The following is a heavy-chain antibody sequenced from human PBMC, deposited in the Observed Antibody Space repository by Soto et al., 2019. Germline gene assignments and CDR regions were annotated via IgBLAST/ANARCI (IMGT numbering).Heavy chain of an antibody. CDR1: GGSISSYY. CDR2: IYYSGST. V-gene: IGHV4-59*08. J-gene: IGHJ4*02. CDR3: ARQLWFGEYY. Sequence: PSETLSLTCTVSGGSISSYYWSWIRQPPGKGLEWIGYIYYSGSTNYNPSLKSRVTISVDTSKNQFSLKLSSVTAADTAVYYCARQLWFGEYYWGQGTLVTVSS. D-gene: IGHD3-10*01.